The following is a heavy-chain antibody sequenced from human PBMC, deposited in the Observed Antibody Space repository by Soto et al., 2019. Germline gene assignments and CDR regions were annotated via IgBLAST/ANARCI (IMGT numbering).Heavy chain of an antibody. CDR3: ARDPGHYYDSSGYYAGDYYYYYYGMDV. CDR1: GGSISSYY. V-gene: IGHV4-59*01. Sequence: SETLSLTCTVSGGSISSYYWSWIRQPPGKGLEWIGYIYYSGSTNYNPSLKSQVTISVDTSKNQFSLKLSSVTAADTAVYYCARDPGHYYDSSGYYAGDYYYYYYGMDVWGQGTTVTVSS. J-gene: IGHJ6*02. CDR2: IYYSGST. D-gene: IGHD3-22*01.